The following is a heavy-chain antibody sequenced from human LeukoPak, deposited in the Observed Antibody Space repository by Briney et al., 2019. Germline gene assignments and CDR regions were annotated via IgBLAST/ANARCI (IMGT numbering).Heavy chain of an antibody. CDR1: GFTFSSYS. V-gene: IGHV3-21*01. D-gene: IGHD1-26*01. J-gene: IGHJ4*02. CDR2: ISSSSSYI. CDR3: ARGSRGYYFDY. Sequence: GGSLRLSCAASGFTFSSYSMNWVRQAPGKGLEWVSSISSSSSYIYYADSVKGRFTISRDNAKNSLYLQMNSLRAEDTAVYYCARGSRGYYFDYWGQGTLVTDSS.